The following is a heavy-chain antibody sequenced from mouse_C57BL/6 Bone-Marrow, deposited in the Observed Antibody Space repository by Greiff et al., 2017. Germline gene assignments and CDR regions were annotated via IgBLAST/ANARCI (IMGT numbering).Heavy chain of an antibody. V-gene: IGHV5-17*01. D-gene: IGHD1-1*01. CDR3: ARTLITTAGSSFDY. Sequence: DVKLVESGGGLVKPGGSLKLSCAASGFTFSDYGMHWVRQAPEKGLEWVAYISSGSSTIYYADTVKGRFTISRDNAKNTLFLQMTSLRSEDTAMYYCARTLITTAGSSFDYWGQGTTLTVSS. J-gene: IGHJ2*01. CDR2: ISSGSSTI. CDR1: GFTFSDYG.